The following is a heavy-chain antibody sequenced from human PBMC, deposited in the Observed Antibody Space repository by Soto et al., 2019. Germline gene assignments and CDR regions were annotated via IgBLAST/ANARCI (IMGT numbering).Heavy chain of an antibody. V-gene: IGHV1-69*12. J-gene: IGHJ4*02. CDR1: GGTFSSYA. Sequence: QVQLVQSGAEVKKPGSSVKVSCKASGGTFSSYAISWVRQAPGHVLEWMGGIIPIFGTANYAQTFQGRVTSTADEYTSTAYMELRSLRSEDTAVYYCARAMGQLTEMATSFWGQGTLVTVSS. CDR3: ARAMGQLTEMATSF. D-gene: IGHD5-12*01. CDR2: IIPIFGTA.